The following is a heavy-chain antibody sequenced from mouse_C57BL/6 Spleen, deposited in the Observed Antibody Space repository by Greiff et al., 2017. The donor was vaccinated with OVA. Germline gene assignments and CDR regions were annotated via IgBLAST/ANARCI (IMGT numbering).Heavy chain of an antibody. CDR1: GYTFTSYW. J-gene: IGHJ3*01. CDR3: AAGTEGFAY. D-gene: IGHD3-3*01. V-gene: IGHV1-50*01. Sequence: QVQLKQPGAELVKPGASVKLSCKASGYTFTSYWMQWVKQRPGQGLEWIGEIDPSDSYTNYNQKFKGKATLTVDTSSSTAYMQLSSLTSEDSAVYDCAAGTEGFAYWGQGTLVTVSA. CDR2: IDPSDSYT.